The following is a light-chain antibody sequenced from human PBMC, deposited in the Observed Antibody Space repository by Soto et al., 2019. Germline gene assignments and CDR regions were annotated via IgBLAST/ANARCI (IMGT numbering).Light chain of an antibody. CDR2: GAS. CDR1: QSVDIN. Sequence: EIVLTQSPATLSVSAGERVTLSCRASQSVDINLAWYQQKPVQAPRLLIYGASTRATDMSGTFSGRGSGTEFTLTISNLRTEDFAVDYCKQYRSWPRTFGKGTKVDIK. V-gene: IGKV3-15*01. J-gene: IGKJ1*01. CDR3: KQYRSWPRT.